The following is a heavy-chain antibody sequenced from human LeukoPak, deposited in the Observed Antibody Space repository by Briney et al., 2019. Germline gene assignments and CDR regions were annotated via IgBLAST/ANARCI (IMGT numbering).Heavy chain of an antibody. Sequence: GGSLRLSCAASGFTFSSYSMNWVRQAPGKGLEWVSSISSSSSYIYYADSVKGRFTISRDNAKNSLYLQMNSLRAEDTAVYYCARVLDSSSSRYQAFPYWGQGTLVTVSS. CDR3: ARVLDSSSSRYQAFPY. CDR1: GFTFSSYS. D-gene: IGHD2-15*01. CDR2: ISSSSSYI. V-gene: IGHV3-21*01. J-gene: IGHJ4*02.